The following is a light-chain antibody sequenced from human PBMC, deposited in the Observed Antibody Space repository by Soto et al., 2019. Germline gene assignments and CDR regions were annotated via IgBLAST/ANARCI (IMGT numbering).Light chain of an antibody. V-gene: IGKV1D-12*01. J-gene: IGKJ4*01. Sequence: DIQMTQSPSSVSSSVGDRVTITCRASQGINRWLDWYQQKLGKAPKLLIFDASSLQSGVPSRFSGSGSGSDFTLTISSLQPEDFATYYCQQANSFPLAFGGGTKVDIK. CDR2: DAS. CDR1: QGINRW. CDR3: QQANSFPLA.